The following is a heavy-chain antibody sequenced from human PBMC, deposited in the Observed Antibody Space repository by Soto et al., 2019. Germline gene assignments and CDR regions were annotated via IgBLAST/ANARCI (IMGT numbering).Heavy chain of an antibody. D-gene: IGHD2-8*01. CDR1: GFTFTSYS. CDR2: ISGSGDTI. CDR3: ARGFFSNSFDM. Sequence: EVQLVESGGGLVQRGGSLRLSCATSGFTFTSYSMDWVRQAPGKGLQWISYISGSGDTIYYADSVKGRFSISRDNAKNSLYLQMNSLRDEDTAFYYCARGFFSNSFDMWGQGTMVTVS. J-gene: IGHJ3*02. V-gene: IGHV3-48*02.